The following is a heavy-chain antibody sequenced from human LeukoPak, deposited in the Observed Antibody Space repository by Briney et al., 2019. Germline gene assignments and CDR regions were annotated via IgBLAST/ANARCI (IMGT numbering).Heavy chain of an antibody. CDR3: ARTLSNVLRYFDWLLPSLNY. CDR2: IYYSGST. V-gene: IGHV4-39*07. D-gene: IGHD3-9*01. CDR1: GGSISSSSYY. J-gene: IGHJ4*02. Sequence: SETLSLTCTVSGGSISSSSYYWGWIRQPPVKGLEWIGSIYYSGSTYYNPSLKSRVTISVDTSKNQFSLKLSSVTAADTAVYYCARTLSNVLRYFDWLLPSLNYWGQGTLVTVSS.